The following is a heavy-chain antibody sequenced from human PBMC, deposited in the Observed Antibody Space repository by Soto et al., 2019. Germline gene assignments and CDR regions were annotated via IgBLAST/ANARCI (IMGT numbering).Heavy chain of an antibody. CDR2: ISGSGGST. Sequence: GGSLRLSCAASGFTFSSYAMSWVRQAPGKGLEWVSAISGSGGSTYYADSVKGRFTISRDNSKNTLYLQMNSLRAEDTAVYYCARKLTGDSLIDYWGQGTLVTVSS. V-gene: IGHV3-23*01. CDR3: ARKLTGDSLIDY. D-gene: IGHD7-27*01. J-gene: IGHJ4*02. CDR1: GFTFSSYA.